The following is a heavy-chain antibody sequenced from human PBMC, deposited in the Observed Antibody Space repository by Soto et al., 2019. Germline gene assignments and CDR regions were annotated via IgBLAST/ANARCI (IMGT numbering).Heavy chain of an antibody. D-gene: IGHD1-26*01. V-gene: IGHV3-33*01. CDR2: IRFDGSNI. CDR3: AREAVGDTVSFGYFDS. J-gene: IGHJ4*02. Sequence: GGSLRLSCAASGVIFSGYGMHWVRQAPGKGLEWVAVIRFDGSNIYYADSVKGRFTISRDNSKNTLYLQMNSLRAEDTAVSYCAREAVGDTVSFGYFDSWGQGALVTVSS. CDR1: GVIFSGYG.